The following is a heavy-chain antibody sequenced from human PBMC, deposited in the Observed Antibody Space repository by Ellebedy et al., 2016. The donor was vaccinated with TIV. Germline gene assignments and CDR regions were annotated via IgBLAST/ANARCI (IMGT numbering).Heavy chain of an antibody. Sequence: GGSLRLXXAASGFTFSRYWMHWVRQVPGKGLVWASRIDNDGTRTDYADSVKGRFTISRDNAKSTLYLQMNSLRPEDSALYYCASGMVVSMTGTSDYWGQGTLVTVSS. J-gene: IGHJ4*02. V-gene: IGHV3-74*01. D-gene: IGHD2-8*02. CDR1: GFTFSRYW. CDR3: ASGMVVSMTGTSDY. CDR2: IDNDGTRT.